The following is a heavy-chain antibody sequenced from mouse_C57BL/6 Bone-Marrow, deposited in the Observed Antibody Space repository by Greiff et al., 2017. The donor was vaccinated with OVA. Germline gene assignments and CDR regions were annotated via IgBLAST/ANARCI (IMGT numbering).Heavy chain of an antibody. Sequence: EVKLVESGPVLVKPGASVKMSCKASGYTFTDYYMNWVKQSHGKSLEWIGVINPYNGGTSYNQKFKGKATLTVDKSSSTAYMELNSLTSEDSAVYYCASPPFAYWGQGTLVTVSA. CDR1: GYTFTDYY. V-gene: IGHV1-19*01. CDR3: ASPPFAY. CDR2: INPYNGGT. J-gene: IGHJ3*01.